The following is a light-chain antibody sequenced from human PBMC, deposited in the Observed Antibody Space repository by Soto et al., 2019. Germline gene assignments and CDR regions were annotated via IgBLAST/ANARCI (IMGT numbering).Light chain of an antibody. J-gene: IGLJ1*01. V-gene: IGLV3-21*02. Sequence: SYELAQPPSVSVAPGQTARITCGGNNIGSQSVQWYQQKPGHAPVLVVYDDADRPSGAPERFSGSKSGNMATLTISRVEAGDEAAYYCQVCESNSVFVFGIGTKVTV. CDR3: QVCESNSVFV. CDR2: DDA. CDR1: NIGSQS.